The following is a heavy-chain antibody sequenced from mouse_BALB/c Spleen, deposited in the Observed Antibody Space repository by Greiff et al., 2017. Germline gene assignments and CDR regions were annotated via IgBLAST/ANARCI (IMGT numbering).Heavy chain of an antibody. V-gene: IGHV5-9-4*01. CDR2: ISSGGSYT. CDR1: GFTFSSYA. CDR3: ARGRYGNYRAMDY. Sequence: DVQLQESGGGLVKPGGSLKLSCAASGFTFSSYAMSWVRQSPEKRLEWVAEISSGGSYTYYPDTVTGRFTISRDNAKNTLYLEMSSLRSEDTAMYYCARGRYGNYRAMDYWGQGTSVTVSS. J-gene: IGHJ4*01. D-gene: IGHD2-10*02.